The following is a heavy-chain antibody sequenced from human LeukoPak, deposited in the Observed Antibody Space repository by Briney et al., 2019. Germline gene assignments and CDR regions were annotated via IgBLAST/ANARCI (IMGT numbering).Heavy chain of an antibody. CDR2: IYYSGRT. J-gene: IGHJ3*02. V-gene: IGHV4-59*07. D-gene: IGHD2-15*01. CDR1: GGSISSYY. Sequence: SDTLSLTCTVSGGSISSYYWSWIRQPPGKGLEWIGYIYYSGRTNYNPSLKSRVTISVDTSKNQFSLKLSSVTAADMAVYYCARPYCSGGSCFDAFDIWGQGTMVTVSS. CDR3: ARPYCSGGSCFDAFDI.